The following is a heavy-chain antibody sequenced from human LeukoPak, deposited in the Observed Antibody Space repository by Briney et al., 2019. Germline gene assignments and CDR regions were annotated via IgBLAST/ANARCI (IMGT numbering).Heavy chain of an antibody. V-gene: IGHV4-39*07. Sequence: SETLSLTCTVSGGSISSSSYYWGWIRQPPGKGLEWIGRIYSGGSADHNASLKGRVNISLDTSKNQFSLRLSAVTAEDTAVYYCARWSGFAYFDSWGQGTLVTVSS. CDR2: IYSGGSA. CDR1: GGSISSSSYY. J-gene: IGHJ4*02. D-gene: IGHD3-3*01. CDR3: ARWSGFAYFDS.